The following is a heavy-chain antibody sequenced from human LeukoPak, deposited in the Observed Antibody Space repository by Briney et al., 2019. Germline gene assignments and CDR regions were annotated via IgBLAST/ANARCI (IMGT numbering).Heavy chain of an antibody. V-gene: IGHV3-30*18. D-gene: IGHD6-13*01. J-gene: IGHJ4*02. CDR2: ISSKVGVE. CDR3: AKHSRPRLGYFDY. CDR1: GFTFTTYV. Sequence: RGALRLSCAPSGFTFTTYVLHWGRQAPGKGVEWVAPISSKVGVEYYADYVKGRFTISRDNTKNTLFLQMNSLRAEDTAVYYCAKHSRPRLGYFDYWGQGTLVTVSS.